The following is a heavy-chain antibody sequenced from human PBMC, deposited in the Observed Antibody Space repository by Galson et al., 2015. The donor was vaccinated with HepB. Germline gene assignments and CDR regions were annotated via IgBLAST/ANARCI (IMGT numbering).Heavy chain of an antibody. CDR3: ARYSSGWTEVDY. CDR2: ISSSSSYI. V-gene: IGHV3-21*01. Sequence: SLRLSCAASGFTFSSYSMNWVRQAPGKGLEWVSSISSSSSYIYYADSVKGRFTISRDNAKNSLYLQMNSLRAEDTAVYYCARYSSGWTEVDYWGQGTLVTVSS. J-gene: IGHJ4*02. D-gene: IGHD6-19*01. CDR1: GFTFSSYS.